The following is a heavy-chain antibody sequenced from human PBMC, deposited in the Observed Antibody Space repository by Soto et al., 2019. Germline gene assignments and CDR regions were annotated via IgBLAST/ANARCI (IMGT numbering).Heavy chain of an antibody. D-gene: IGHD4-17*01. CDR1: GGTFSSYA. CDR3: ARDRQATTTVITKFDY. J-gene: IGHJ4*02. V-gene: IGHV1-69*13. CDR2: IIPIFGTA. Sequence: ASVKVSCKASGGTFSSYAISWVRQAPGQGLEWMGGIIPIFGTANYAQKFQGRVTITADESTSTAYMELSSLRSEDTAVYYCARDRQATTTVITKFDYWGQGTLVTVSS.